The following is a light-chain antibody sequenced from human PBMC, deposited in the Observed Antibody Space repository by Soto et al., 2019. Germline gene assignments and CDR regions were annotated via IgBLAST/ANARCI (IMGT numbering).Light chain of an antibody. CDR2: DAS. Sequence: IVLTQSPATLSLSPGERATLSCRASQRVSSSLAWYQQKPGQAPRLLIYDASNRATGIPPRFSGSGSGTDFTLIISSLEPEDFAVYYCQQRSNWPTTFGQGTKLEIK. J-gene: IGKJ2*01. V-gene: IGKV3-11*01. CDR3: QQRSNWPTT. CDR1: QRVSSS.